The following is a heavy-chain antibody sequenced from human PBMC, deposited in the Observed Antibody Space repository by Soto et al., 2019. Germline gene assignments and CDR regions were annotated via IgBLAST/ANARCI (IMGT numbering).Heavy chain of an antibody. CDR2: IIPILGIA. CDR1: GGTFSSYT. J-gene: IGHJ4*02. Sequence: GASAKVSCKASGGTFSSYTISWVRQAPGQGLEWMGRIIPILGIANYAQKFQGRVTITADKSTSTAYMELSSLRSEDTAVYYCARDFTGSYYNNYFDYWGQGTLVTVSS. D-gene: IGHD3-10*01. CDR3: ARDFTGSYYNNYFDY. V-gene: IGHV1-69*04.